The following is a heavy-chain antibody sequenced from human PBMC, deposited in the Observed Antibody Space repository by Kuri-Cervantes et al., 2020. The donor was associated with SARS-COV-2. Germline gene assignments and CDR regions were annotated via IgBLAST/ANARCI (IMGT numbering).Heavy chain of an antibody. Sequence: SETLSLTCTVSGGSISSSSYYWGWIRQPPGKGLEWIGSIYYSGSTYYNPSLKSRVTISVDTSKNQFSLKLSSVTAADTAVYYCARGGFLTGYRGTRGAFDIWGQGTMVTVSS. CDR3: ARGGFLTGYRGTRGAFDI. CDR2: IYYSGST. CDR1: GGSISSSSYY. D-gene: IGHD3-9*01. V-gene: IGHV4-39*07. J-gene: IGHJ3*02.